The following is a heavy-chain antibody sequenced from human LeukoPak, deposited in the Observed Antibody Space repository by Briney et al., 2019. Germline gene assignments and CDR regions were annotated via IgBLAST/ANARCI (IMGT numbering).Heavy chain of an antibody. J-gene: IGHJ3*02. V-gene: IGHV4-34*01. CDR3: ARRYCSSTRCPDAFDI. Sequence: SETLSLTCAVYGGSFSGYYWSWIRQPPGKGLEWIGEINHSGSTNYNPSLKSRVTISVDTSKNQFSLKLSSVTAADTAVYYCARRYCSSTRCPDAFDIWGQGTMVTVSS. CDR2: INHSGST. CDR1: GGSFSGYY. D-gene: IGHD2-2*01.